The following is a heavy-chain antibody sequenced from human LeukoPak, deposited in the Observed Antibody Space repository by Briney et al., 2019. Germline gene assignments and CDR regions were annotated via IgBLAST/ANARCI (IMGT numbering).Heavy chain of an antibody. CDR3: ARVLLWFGELSTDAFDI. D-gene: IGHD3-10*01. Sequence: ASVKVSCKASGYTFTSYGISWVRQAPGQGLEWMGWISAYNGNTNYAQKLQGRVTMTTDTSTSTAYMELRSLRSDDTAVYYCARVLLWFGELSTDAFDIWGQGTMVTVSS. CDR1: GYTFTSYG. V-gene: IGHV1-18*01. J-gene: IGHJ3*02. CDR2: ISAYNGNT.